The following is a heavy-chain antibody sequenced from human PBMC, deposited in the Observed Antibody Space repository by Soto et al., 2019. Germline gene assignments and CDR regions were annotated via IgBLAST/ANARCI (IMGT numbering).Heavy chain of an antibody. CDR2: IYYSGST. CDR3: ATTGPGGLAGDYYGMDV. V-gene: IGHV4-39*01. J-gene: IGHJ6*02. CDR1: GGPISSSSYY. D-gene: IGHD6-13*01. Sequence: SETLSLTCTVSGGPISSSSYYWGWIRQPPGKGLEWIGSIYYSGSTYYNPSLKSRVTISVDTSKNQFSLKLSSVTAADTAVYYCATTGPGGLAGDYYGMDVWGQGTTVTVSS.